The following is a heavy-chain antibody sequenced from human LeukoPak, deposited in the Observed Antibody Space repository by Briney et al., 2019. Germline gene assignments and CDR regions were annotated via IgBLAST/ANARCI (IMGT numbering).Heavy chain of an antibody. CDR3: ARQGNGDLYYFVY. D-gene: IGHD4-17*01. CDR2: IYYSGST. V-gene: IGHV4-59*08. CDR1: GGSISYYY. J-gene: IGHJ4*02. Sequence: SETLSLTCTVSGGSISYYYWSWVRQPPGKGLEWIGYIYYSGSTKYNPSLKSQITISVDTSKTQFSLKLSSVTAADTAMYYCARQGNGDLYYFVYWGQGTLVTVSS.